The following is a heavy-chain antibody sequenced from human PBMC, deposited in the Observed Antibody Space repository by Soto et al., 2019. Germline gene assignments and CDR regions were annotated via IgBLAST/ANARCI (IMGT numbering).Heavy chain of an antibody. D-gene: IGHD4-17*01. CDR1: ECTFANAW. Sequence: PGGSLRLSCAASECTFANAWISWVRQAPGKGLEWVGRIKSKADGGTTDYAAPVKGRFTISRDESQNTLCLQMNSLKTEDTAVYYCTSLYYGHWGQGTLVTVSS. CDR2: IKSKADGGTT. CDR3: TSLYYGH. V-gene: IGHV3-15*01. J-gene: IGHJ4*02.